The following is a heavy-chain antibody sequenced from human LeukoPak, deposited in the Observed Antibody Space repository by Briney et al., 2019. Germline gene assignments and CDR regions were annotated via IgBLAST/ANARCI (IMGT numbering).Heavy chain of an antibody. CDR1: GRSISSSSYY. Sequence: SDTLSLTCTVSGRSISSSSYYWGWIRQPPGKGLEWIGCIYYSGSTYYNPSLKSRITISVDTSKNQFSLKLSSVTAADTAVYYCARVLGSSGWYELNWIDPWGQGTLVTVSS. CDR3: ARVLGSSGWYELNWIDP. D-gene: IGHD6-19*01. J-gene: IGHJ5*02. CDR2: IYYSGST. V-gene: IGHV4-39*07.